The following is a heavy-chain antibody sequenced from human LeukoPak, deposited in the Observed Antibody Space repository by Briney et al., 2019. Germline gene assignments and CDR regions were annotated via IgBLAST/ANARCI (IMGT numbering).Heavy chain of an antibody. CDR1: GFTFSTYC. CDR2: ISGSSHYT. CDR3: ARVTLYGESALDY. V-gene: IGHV3-11*06. D-gene: IGHD4-17*01. Sequence: NPGGSLRLSCAASGFTFSTYCMSWVRQAPGKGLEWVSYISGSSHYTNTADSVKGRFTISRDNAKNLLYLQMNSLRTEDTAVYYCARVTLYGESALDYWGQGALVTVSS. J-gene: IGHJ4*02.